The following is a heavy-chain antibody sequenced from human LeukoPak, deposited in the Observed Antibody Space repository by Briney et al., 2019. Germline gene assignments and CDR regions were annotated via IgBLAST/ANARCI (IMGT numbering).Heavy chain of an antibody. Sequence: SETLSLTCTVSGGSIRRYYWTWIRQPPGKGLEWIGSIYYSGSTYYNPSLKSRVTISVDTSKNQFSLKLSSVTAADAAVYYCARDGRIAAATSYWGQGTLVTVSS. CDR2: IYYSGST. V-gene: IGHV4-59*12. CDR1: GGSIRRYY. D-gene: IGHD6-13*01. CDR3: ARDGRIAAATSY. J-gene: IGHJ4*02.